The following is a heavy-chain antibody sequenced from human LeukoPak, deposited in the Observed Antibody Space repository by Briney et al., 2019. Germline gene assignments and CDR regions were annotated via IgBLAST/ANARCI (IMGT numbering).Heavy chain of an antibody. J-gene: IGHJ4*02. CDR3: ARWGKYYYDSSGYYY. V-gene: IGHV1-2*02. Sequence: SVKVSCTASGYTFTGYYMHWVRQAPGQGLEWMEWIHPNSGGTKYAQRFQGRVTVTRDTSISTVYMELSRLRSDDTAVYYCARWGKYYYDSSGYYYWGQGTLVSVSS. CDR2: IHPNSGGT. D-gene: IGHD3-22*01. CDR1: GYTFTGYY.